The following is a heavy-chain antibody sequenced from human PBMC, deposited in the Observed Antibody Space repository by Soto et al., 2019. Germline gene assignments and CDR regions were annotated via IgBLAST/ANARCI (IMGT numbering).Heavy chain of an antibody. CDR2: ISAYNGNT. CDR3: ARDPGYCSSTSCYRLGSVDP. V-gene: IGHV1-18*01. J-gene: IGHJ5*02. CDR1: GYTFTSYG. Sequence: QVQLVQSGAEVKKPGASVKVSCKASGYTFTSYGISWVRQAPGQGLEWMGWISAYNGNTNYAQKIQGRVTMTTDTSTSTAYMELRSLRSDDTAVYYCARDPGYCSSTSCYRLGSVDPWGQGTLVTVSS. D-gene: IGHD2-2*01.